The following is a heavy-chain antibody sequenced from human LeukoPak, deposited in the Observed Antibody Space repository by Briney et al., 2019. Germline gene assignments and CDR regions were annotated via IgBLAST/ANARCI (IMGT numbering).Heavy chain of an antibody. CDR3: AGLDSGRLEAFDT. D-gene: IGHD1-26*01. V-gene: IGHV4-39*07. J-gene: IGHJ3*02. CDR1: GGSISSSSYY. Sequence: SETLSLTCTVSGGSISSSSYYWGWIRQPPGKGLEWIGSIYYSGSTYYNPSLKSRVTISVDTSKNQFSLKLSSVTAADTAVYYCAGLDSGRLEAFDTWGQGTMVTVSS. CDR2: IYYSGST.